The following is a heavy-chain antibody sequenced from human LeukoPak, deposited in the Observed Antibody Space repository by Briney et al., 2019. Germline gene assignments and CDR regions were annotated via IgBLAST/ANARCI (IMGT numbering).Heavy chain of an antibody. CDR2: INPNSGGT. CDR3: ARGHDYGDSPEFDY. CDR1: GYTFTGYY. V-gene: IGHV1-2*02. D-gene: IGHD4-17*01. J-gene: IGHJ4*02. Sequence: ASVKVSCKASGYTFTGYYMHWVRQAPGQGLEWMGWINPNSGGTNYAQKFQGRVTMTRDTSISTAYMELRSLRSDDTAVYYCARGHDYGDSPEFDYWGQGTLVTVSS.